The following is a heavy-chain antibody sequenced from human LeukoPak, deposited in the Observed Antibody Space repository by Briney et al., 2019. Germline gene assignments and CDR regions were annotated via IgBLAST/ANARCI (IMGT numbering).Heavy chain of an antibody. D-gene: IGHD3-10*01. V-gene: IGHV1-2*04. CDR1: GYTFTGYY. CDR3: ARAKGSVLLWFGGGNWFDP. J-gene: IGHJ5*02. CDR2: INPNSGGT. Sequence: GASVKVSCKASGYTFTGYYMHWVRQAPGQGLEWMGWINPNSGGTNYAQKFQGWVTMTRDTSISTACMELSRLRSDDTAVYYCARAKGSVLLWFGGGNWFDPWGQGTLVTVSS.